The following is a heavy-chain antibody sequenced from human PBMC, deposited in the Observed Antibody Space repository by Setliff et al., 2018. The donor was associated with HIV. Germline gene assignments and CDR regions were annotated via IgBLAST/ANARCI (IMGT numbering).Heavy chain of an antibody. J-gene: IGHJ4*02. Sequence: PGGSLRLSCAASGFSVSDDWMSWVRQTPGKRLEWVGRIKSKTDGGTTDYAAPVKDRFTISRDDSKNMVHLQMNSLKTEDTAVYYCTTGGGGANWGQGTLVTVSS. V-gene: IGHV3-15*01. CDR2: IKSKTDGGTT. D-gene: IGHD3-16*01. CDR1: GFSVSDDW. CDR3: TTGGGGAN.